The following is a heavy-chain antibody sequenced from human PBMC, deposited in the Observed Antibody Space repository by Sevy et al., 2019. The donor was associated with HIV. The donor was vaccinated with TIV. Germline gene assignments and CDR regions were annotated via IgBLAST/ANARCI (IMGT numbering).Heavy chain of an antibody. J-gene: IGHJ6*02. CDR2: ISSSGSTI. CDR3: ARENYDFWSGYYPYYYYGMDV. CDR1: GFTFSDCY. V-gene: IGHV3-11*01. Sequence: GGSLRLSCAASGFTFSDCYMSWIRQAPGKGLEWVSYISSSGSTIYYADSVKGRFTISRDNAKNSLYLQMNSLRAEDTAVYYCARENYDFWSGYYPYYYYGMDVWGQGTTVTVSS. D-gene: IGHD3-3*01.